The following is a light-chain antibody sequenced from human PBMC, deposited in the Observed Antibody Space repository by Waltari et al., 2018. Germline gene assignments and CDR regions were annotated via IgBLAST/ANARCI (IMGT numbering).Light chain of an antibody. V-gene: IGLV2-23*01. Sequence: QSALTQPASVSGSPGQSITISCTGTSSDVGNYNLVSWYQQYPGKAPKVMIYDDKRRPSGVSDRFSGSKSGNTASLTISGIQAEDETDYYCCSSAGSYTWVFGGGIKLTVL. CDR2: DDK. CDR3: CSSAGSYTWV. CDR1: SSDVGNYNL. J-gene: IGLJ3*02.